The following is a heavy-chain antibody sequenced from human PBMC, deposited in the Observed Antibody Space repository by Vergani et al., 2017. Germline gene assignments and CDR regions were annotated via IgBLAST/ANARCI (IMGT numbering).Heavy chain of an antibody. Sequence: EVQLVQSGAEVKKPGESLRISCKGSGYSFTSYWISWVRQMPGKGLEWMGRIDPSDSYTNYSPSFQGHVTISADKSISTAYLQWSSLKASDTAMYYGASLDTHYYGSGSPHYYFDYWGQGTLVTVSS. V-gene: IGHV5-10-1*01. CDR3: ASLDTHYYGSGSPHYYFDY. J-gene: IGHJ4*02. D-gene: IGHD3-10*01. CDR1: GYSFTSYW. CDR2: IDPSDSYT.